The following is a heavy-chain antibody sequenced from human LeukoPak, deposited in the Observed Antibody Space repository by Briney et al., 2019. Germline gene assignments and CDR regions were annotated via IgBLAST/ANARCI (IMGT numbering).Heavy chain of an antibody. V-gene: IGHV3-30*04. CDR2: ISYDGSNK. J-gene: IGHJ6*03. D-gene: IGHD2-2*01. CDR3: ASLSPWAPRDIVVVPAALRYYYMDV. Sequence: PGGSLRLSCAASGFTFSSYAMHWVRQAPGKGLEWVAAISYDGSNKYYADSVKGRFTISRDNSKNTLYLQMNSQRAEDTAVYYCASLSPWAPRDIVVVPAALRYYYMDVWGKGTTVTVSS. CDR1: GFTFSSYA.